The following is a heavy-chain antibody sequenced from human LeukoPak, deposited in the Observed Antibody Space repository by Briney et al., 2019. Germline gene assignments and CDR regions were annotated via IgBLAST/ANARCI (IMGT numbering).Heavy chain of an antibody. CDR1: GGSFSGYY. V-gene: IGHV4-34*01. D-gene: IGHD3-22*01. J-gene: IGHJ4*02. CDR2: INHSGST. Sequence: PSETLSLTCAVYGGSFSGYYWSWIRQPPGKGLEWIGEINHSGSTNYNPSLKSRVTISVDTSKNQFSLKLSSVTAADTAVYYCARGSVEGDYYDSSGPLDYWGQGTLVTVSS. CDR3: ARGSVEGDYYDSSGPLDY.